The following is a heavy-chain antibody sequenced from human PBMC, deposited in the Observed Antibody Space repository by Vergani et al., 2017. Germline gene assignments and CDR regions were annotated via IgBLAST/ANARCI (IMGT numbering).Heavy chain of an antibody. Sequence: QVQLVQSGAEVKKPGASVKVSCKASGYTFTSYYMHWVRQAPGQGLEWMGIINPSGGSTSYAQKFQGRVTMTRDTSTSTVYMELRSLRSDDTAVYYCARQAAAEIDYWGQGTLVTVSS. V-gene: IGHV1-46*01. J-gene: IGHJ4*02. CDR2: INPSGGST. CDR3: ARQAAAEIDY. D-gene: IGHD6-13*01. CDR1: GYTFTSYY.